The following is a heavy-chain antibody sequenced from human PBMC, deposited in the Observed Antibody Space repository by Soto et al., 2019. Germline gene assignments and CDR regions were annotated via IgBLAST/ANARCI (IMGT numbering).Heavy chain of an antibody. D-gene: IGHD1-26*01. Sequence: QVQLVQSGAEVRKPGSSVKVSCEASGGSFNNYVISWLRQAPGQGLEWMGGIIPNYEAANYAKKFRGRLTITADKATNTAYLEVNSLRPEDTATYFCARYWNAGSLYGAFDIWGQGTTVIVS. V-gene: IGHV1-69*06. CDR3: ARYWNAGSLYGAFDI. CDR2: IIPNYEAA. CDR1: GGSFNNYV. J-gene: IGHJ3*02.